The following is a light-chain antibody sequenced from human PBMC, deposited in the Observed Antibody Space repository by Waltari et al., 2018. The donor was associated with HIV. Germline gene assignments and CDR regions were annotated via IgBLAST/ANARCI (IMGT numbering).Light chain of an antibody. Sequence: QSVLTQPPSVSAAPGQKVTISCSGSSSNIGSNPVSWYQQLPGTAPKLLIYANNKRPSGIPDRFSGSKSGTSATLGITGLQTGDEAEYFCGTWDTRLSASYVFGTGTKVTVL. V-gene: IGLV1-51*01. J-gene: IGLJ1*01. CDR1: SSNIGSNP. CDR3: GTWDTRLSASYV. CDR2: ANN.